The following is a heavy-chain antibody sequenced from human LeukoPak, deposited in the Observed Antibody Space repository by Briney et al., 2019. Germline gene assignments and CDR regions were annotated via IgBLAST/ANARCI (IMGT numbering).Heavy chain of an antibody. Sequence: PGRSLRLSCAASGFTFSSYSINWVRQAPGKGLEWVSSISSSSSYIKYADSVKGRFTISRDNAKNSLYLQMISLRAEDTAVYYCARGGGIAVAAYFDYWGQGTLVTVSS. V-gene: IGHV3-21*01. CDR1: GFTFSSYS. J-gene: IGHJ4*02. D-gene: IGHD6-19*01. CDR2: ISSSSSYI. CDR3: ARGGGIAVAAYFDY.